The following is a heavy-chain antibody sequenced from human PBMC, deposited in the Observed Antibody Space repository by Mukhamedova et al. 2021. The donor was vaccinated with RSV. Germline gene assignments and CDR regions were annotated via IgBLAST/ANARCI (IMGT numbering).Heavy chain of an antibody. Sequence: KGRFTISRDNAKNSLYLQMNSLRDEDTAVYYCGSDWYFVDYWGQGTLVTVSS. J-gene: IGHJ4*02. D-gene: IGHD6-13*01. V-gene: IGHV3-48*02. CDR3: GSDWYFVDY.